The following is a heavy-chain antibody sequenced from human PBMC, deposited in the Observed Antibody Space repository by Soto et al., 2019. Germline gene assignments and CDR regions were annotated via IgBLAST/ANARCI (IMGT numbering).Heavy chain of an antibody. V-gene: IGHV3-48*01. CDR2: ILESSSTI. CDR1: GFIFSSYA. CDR3: ARHPERIAQIGWFDP. J-gene: IGHJ5*02. D-gene: IGHD6-13*01. Sequence: PGGSLRLSCAASGFIFSSYAMSWVRQAPGKGLEWVSAILESSSTIYYADSVKGRFTISRDNAKNSLYLQMNSLRAEDTAVYYCARHPERIAQIGWFDPWGQGTLVTVSS.